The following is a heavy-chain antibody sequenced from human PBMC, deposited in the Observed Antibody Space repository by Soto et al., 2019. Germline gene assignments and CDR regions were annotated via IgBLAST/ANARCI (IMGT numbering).Heavy chain of an antibody. Sequence: QVQLQESRPGVVKPSETLSLTCTVSGGSINRHLLTWIRQSPGRGLEWIGHVYYSGGTNYKPSLRGRVTISVDTSKRQFSLKLKSVTAADTAVYYWASGSVTVVRGVLISDDFEIWAQGTRVTVSS. CDR1: GGSINRHL. J-gene: IGHJ3*02. D-gene: IGHD3-10*01. V-gene: IGHV4-59*11. CDR3: ASGSVTVVRGVLISDDFEI. CDR2: VYYSGGT.